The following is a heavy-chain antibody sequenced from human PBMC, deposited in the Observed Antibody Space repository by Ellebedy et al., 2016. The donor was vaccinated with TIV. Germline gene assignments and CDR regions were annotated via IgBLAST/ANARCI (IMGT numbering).Heavy chain of an antibody. D-gene: IGHD2-2*01. CDR3: ARDFLGVVVPAAKTPLYYYGMDV. J-gene: IGHJ6*02. V-gene: IGHV4-4*07. Sequence: SETLSLTXTVSGGSISSYYWSWIRQPAGKGLEWIGRIYTSGSTNYNPSLKSRVTMSVDTSKNQFSLKLSSVTAADTAVYYCARDFLGVVVPAAKTPLYYYGMDVWGQGTTVTVSS. CDR1: GGSISSYY. CDR2: IYTSGST.